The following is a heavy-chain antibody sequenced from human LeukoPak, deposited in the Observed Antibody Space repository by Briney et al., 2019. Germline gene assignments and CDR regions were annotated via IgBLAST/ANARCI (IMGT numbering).Heavy chain of an antibody. CDR2: IGGRGGST. CDR1: GFRFSDFT. Sequence: PGGSLRLSCAASGFRFSDFTMTWVRQAPGKGPEWVSAIGGRGGSTYYADSVGGRFTISRDNSKDMVYLQMTSLRAEDTAVYYCAKCYYDNSGYYPDHWGQGTLVTVSS. V-gene: IGHV3-23*01. J-gene: IGHJ5*02. CDR3: AKCYYDNSGYYPDH. D-gene: IGHD3-22*01.